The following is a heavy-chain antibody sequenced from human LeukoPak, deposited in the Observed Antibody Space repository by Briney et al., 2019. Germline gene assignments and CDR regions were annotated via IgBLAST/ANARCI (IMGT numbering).Heavy chain of an antibody. D-gene: IGHD2-15*01. CDR3: AKDGSSPAYSHYYFDY. Sequence: GGSLRLSCAASGFTFSSYGMHWVRQAPGKGLEWVAFIRYDGSNKYYADSVKGRFTISRDNSKNTLYLQMNSLRAEDTAVYYCAKDGSSPAYSHYYFDYWGQGTLVTVSS. CDR2: IRYDGSNK. CDR1: GFTFSSYG. V-gene: IGHV3-30*02. J-gene: IGHJ4*02.